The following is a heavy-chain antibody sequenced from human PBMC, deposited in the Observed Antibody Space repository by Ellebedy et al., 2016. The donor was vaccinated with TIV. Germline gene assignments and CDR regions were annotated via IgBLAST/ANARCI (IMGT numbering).Heavy chain of an antibody. Sequence: SVKVSCXPSGGTFTSYAISWVRQAPGQGLEWMGGIIPIFGTASYAQKFQGRVTLTADKSTNTAYMELSSLRSEDTAMYYCARGPSFITFGGVLDIWGPGTLVSVSS. J-gene: IGHJ5*02. CDR3: ARGPSFITFGGVLDI. CDR2: IIPIFGTA. CDR1: GGTFTSYA. D-gene: IGHD3-16*01. V-gene: IGHV1-69*06.